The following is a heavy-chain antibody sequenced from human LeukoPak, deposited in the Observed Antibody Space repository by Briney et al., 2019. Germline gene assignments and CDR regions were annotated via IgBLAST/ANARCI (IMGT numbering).Heavy chain of an antibody. CDR2: ISGSGGST. J-gene: IGHJ4*02. Sequence: GGSLRLSCAASGFTFSSYAVSWVRQAPGKGLEWVSAISGSGGSTYYADSVKGRFTISRDNSKNTLYLQMNSLRAEDTAVYYCAERGYSSGSFDYWGQGTLVTVSS. CDR1: GFTFSSYA. CDR3: AERGYSSGSFDY. V-gene: IGHV3-23*01. D-gene: IGHD5-18*01.